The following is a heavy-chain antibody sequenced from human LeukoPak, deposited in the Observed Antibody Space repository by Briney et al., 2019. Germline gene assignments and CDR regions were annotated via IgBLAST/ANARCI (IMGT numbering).Heavy chain of an antibody. D-gene: IGHD2-15*01. CDR2: INPNSGGT. J-gene: IGHJ4*02. CDR3: AREGVVVAATVSLGY. Sequence: VASVKVSCKASGYTFTGYYMHWVRQAPGQGLEWMGWINPNSGGTNYAQKFQGRVTMTRDTSISTAYMELSRLRSDDTAVYYCAREGVVVAATVSLGYWGQGTLVTVSS. V-gene: IGHV1-2*02. CDR1: GYTFTGYY.